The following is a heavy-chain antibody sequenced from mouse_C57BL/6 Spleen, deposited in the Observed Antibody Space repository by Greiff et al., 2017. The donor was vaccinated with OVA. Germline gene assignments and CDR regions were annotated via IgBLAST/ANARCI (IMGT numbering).Heavy chain of an antibody. CDR3: ARGDYYSNHWYFDV. CDR2: IDPSDSYT. V-gene: IGHV1-69*01. D-gene: IGHD2-5*01. J-gene: IGHJ1*03. CDR1: GYTFTRSW. Sequence: QVQLQQPGAELVMPGASVQLSCKASGYTFTRSWMHWVKQRPGQGLEWIGEIDPSDSYTNYHPKFKGKSTLTVDKSSSTAYRPLGSLTSEGSAVYYCARGDYYSNHWYFDVWGTGTTGTVSS.